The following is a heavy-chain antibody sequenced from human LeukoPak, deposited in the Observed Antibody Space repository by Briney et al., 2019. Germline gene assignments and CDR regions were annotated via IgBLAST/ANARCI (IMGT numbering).Heavy chain of an antibody. D-gene: IGHD5-18*01. V-gene: IGHV1-8*01. CDR3: ARGLLGTAMVLLHY. CDR1: GYTFTSYD. Sequence: ASVKVSCKASGYTFTSYDINWVRQAPGQGLEWMGWMNPNSGNTGYAQKFQGRVTMTRNTSISTAYMELSSLRSEDTAVYYCARGLLGTAMVLLHYWGQRSLLTVSS. CDR2: MNPNSGNT. J-gene: IGHJ4*02.